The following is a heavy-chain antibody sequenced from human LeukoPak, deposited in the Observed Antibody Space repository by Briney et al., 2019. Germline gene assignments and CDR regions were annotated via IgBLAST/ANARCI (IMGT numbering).Heavy chain of an antibody. J-gene: IGHJ4*02. CDR1: GFTFSGSA. Sequence: GGSLRLSCAASGFTFSGSAMHWVRQASGKGLEWVGRIRTKTYSYATTCAASVKGRFTISRDDSKNTVYLEMNSLKTEDTAVYFCTRLNYCDDTSCYALDYWGQGTRVTVSS. D-gene: IGHD2-2*01. V-gene: IGHV3-73*01. CDR3: TRLNYCDDTSCYALDY. CDR2: IRTKTYSYAT.